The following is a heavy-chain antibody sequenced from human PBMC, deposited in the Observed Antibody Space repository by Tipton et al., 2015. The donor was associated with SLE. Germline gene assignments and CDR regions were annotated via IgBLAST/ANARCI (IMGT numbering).Heavy chain of an antibody. CDR2: IYYSGST. D-gene: IGHD6-6*01. J-gene: IGHJ6*02. CDR1: GGSISSHY. V-gene: IGHV4-59*11. CDR3: ARDSQVAARSYYYYGMDV. Sequence: TLSLTCTVSGGSISSHYWSWIRQPPGKELEWIGYIYYSGSTNYYPSLKSRVTMSLDTSKNQFSLKLSSVTAADTAAYYCARDSQVAARSYYYYGMDVWGQGTTVTVSS.